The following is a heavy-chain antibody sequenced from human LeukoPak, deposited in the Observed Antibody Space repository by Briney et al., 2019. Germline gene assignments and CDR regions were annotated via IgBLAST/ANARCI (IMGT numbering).Heavy chain of an antibody. D-gene: IGHD7-27*01. CDR2: IWYDGSYK. CDR1: GFTFSTSG. CDR3: AKDSAGGLGTNFDY. V-gene: IGHV3-33*06. J-gene: IGHJ4*02. Sequence: GGSLRLSCAASGFTFSTSGMHWDRQAPGRGLEWVAVIWYDGSYKYYADSVKGRFTISRDNSKDTLYLQMNSLRDEDTAVYYCAKDSAGGLGTNFDYWGQGTLFTVSS.